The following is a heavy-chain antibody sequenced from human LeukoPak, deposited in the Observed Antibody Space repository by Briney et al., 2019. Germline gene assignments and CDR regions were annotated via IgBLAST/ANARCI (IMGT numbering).Heavy chain of an antibody. CDR2: IYCSGST. Sequence: SETLSLTCTVSGGSINSYYWGWIRQPPGKRLEWIGYIYCSGSTNYNPSLKSRVTISLDTSKNQFSLNLRSVTAADTAVYYCARGTTKGYYYDTSGYYVKWGQGTPVTVSS. CDR3: ARGTTKGYYYDTSGYYVK. J-gene: IGHJ4*02. D-gene: IGHD3-22*01. V-gene: IGHV4-59*01. CDR1: GGSINSYY.